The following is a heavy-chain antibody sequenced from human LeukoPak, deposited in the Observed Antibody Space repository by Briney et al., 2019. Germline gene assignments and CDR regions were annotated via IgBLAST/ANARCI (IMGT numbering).Heavy chain of an antibody. J-gene: IGHJ4*02. CDR1: GYTFTNYA. V-gene: IGHV1-2*02. CDR2: INPNSGGT. D-gene: IGHD3-22*01. Sequence: ASVKVSCKASGYTFTNYAMHWVRQAPGPRLEWMGWINPNSGGTNYAQKFQGRVTMTRDTSISTAYMELSRLRSDDTAVYYCARALLNYYDSSGLSAVGGWGQGTLVTVSS. CDR3: ARALLNYYDSSGLSAVGG.